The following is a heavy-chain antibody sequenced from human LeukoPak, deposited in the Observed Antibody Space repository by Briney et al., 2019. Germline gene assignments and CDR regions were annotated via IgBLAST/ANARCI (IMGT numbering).Heavy chain of an antibody. J-gene: IGHJ6*04. CDR2: ISSSGSTI. CDR1: GFTFSSYE. D-gene: IGHD6-19*01. V-gene: IGHV3-48*03. Sequence: GGSLRLSCAASGFTFSSYEMNWVRPAPGKGLEWVSYISSSGSTIYYADSVKGRFTISRDNAKNSLYLQMNSLRAEDTAVYYCASQLRSGYYYYYGMDVWGKGTTVTVSS. CDR3: ASQLRSGYYYYYGMDV.